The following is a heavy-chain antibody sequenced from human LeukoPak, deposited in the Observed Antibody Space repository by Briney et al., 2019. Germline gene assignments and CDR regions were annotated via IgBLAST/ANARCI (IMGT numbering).Heavy chain of an antibody. CDR2: IYYSGST. D-gene: IGHD6-6*01. CDR1: GGSISSSSYY. CDR3: PRHLLPHSSSSYYYYMDV. Sequence: PSETLSLTCTVSGGSISSSSYYWGWIRQPPGKGLEWIGSIYYSGSTYYNPSLKSRVTISVDTSKNQFSLKLSSVTAADTPVYYCPRHLLPHSSSSYYYYMDVWGKGTTVTVSS. J-gene: IGHJ6*03. V-gene: IGHV4-39*01.